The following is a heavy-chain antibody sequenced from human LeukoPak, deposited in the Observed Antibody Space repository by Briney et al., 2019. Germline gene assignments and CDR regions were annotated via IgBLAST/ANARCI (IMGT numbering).Heavy chain of an antibody. CDR2: IYTSGST. V-gene: IGHV4-4*07. J-gene: IGHJ3*02. D-gene: IGHD3-3*01. CDR3: ARGVLTYYDFWSGYYMGAFDI. Sequence: SETLSLTCTVSGGSISSYYWSWIRQPAGKGLEWIGRIYTSGSTNYNPSLKSRVTMSVDTSKNQFSLKLSSVTAADTAVYYCARGVLTYYDFWSGYYMGAFDIWGQGTMVTVSS. CDR1: GGSISSYY.